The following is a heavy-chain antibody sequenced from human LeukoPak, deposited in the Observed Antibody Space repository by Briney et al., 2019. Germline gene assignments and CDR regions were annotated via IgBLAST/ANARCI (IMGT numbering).Heavy chain of an antibody. D-gene: IGHD1-14*01. V-gene: IGHV3-66*01. CDR2: IYVDGTT. CDR3: ARDVSNRHLDY. CDR1: GLTVSSNY. Sequence: PGGSLRLSCAASGLTVSSNYISWVRQAPGKGLEWVSVIYVDGTTYYADSVKGRFTISRDNSKNTLYLQMNSLRADDTAVYFCARDVSNRHLDYWGQGTLVTVSS. J-gene: IGHJ4*02.